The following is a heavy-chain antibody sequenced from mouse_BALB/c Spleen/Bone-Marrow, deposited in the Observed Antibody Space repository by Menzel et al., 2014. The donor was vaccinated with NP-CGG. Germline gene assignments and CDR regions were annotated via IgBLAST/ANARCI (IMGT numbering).Heavy chain of an antibody. D-gene: IGHD6-1*01. Sequence: VQLQQSEPELVRPGASVKMSCKASDYTFTSHWMHWVKQRPGQGLEWIGMIDPSNSETRLNQKFKDKATLNVDKSSNTAYMHLSSLTSEDSAVYYCARTFQPRRAMDYWGQGSSVTVSS. J-gene: IGHJ4*01. CDR2: IDPSNSET. V-gene: IGHV1-74*01. CDR3: ARTFQPRRAMDY. CDR1: DYTFTSHW.